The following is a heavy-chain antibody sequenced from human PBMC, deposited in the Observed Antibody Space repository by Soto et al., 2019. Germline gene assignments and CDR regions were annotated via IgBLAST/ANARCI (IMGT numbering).Heavy chain of an antibody. CDR2: ISGSGGST. CDR1: GFTFSNCA. Sequence: EVQLLESGGGLVQPGGSLSLSCTASGFTFSNCAMNWVRQAPGKGLEWVSAISGSGGSTYYADSVKGRFTISRDNSKNTVSLQMKSPTAEDTAVYFCAKMSLWFGESFPYYFDYWGQGTLVTVSS. V-gene: IGHV3-23*01. J-gene: IGHJ4*02. CDR3: AKMSLWFGESFPYYFDY. D-gene: IGHD3-10*01.